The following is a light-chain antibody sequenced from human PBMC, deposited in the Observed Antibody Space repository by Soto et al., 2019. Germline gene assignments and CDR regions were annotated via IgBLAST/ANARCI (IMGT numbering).Light chain of an antibody. V-gene: IGKV3-15*01. Sequence: EIVMTQSPATLSVSPGARAPLSCRASQSVSSDLAWYEQKPGQAPRLLIYGASTRATGIPARFSGSGSGTEFTLTISRLEPEDFAMYYCQQYGSSPWTFGQGTKVDIK. CDR2: GAS. J-gene: IGKJ1*01. CDR3: QQYGSSPWT. CDR1: QSVSSD.